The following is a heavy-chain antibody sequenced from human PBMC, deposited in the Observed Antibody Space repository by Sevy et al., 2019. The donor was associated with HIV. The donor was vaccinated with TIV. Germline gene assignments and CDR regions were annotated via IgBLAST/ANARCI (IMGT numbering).Heavy chain of an antibody. Sequence: GGSLRLSCAASGFTFDDYAMHWVRQAPGKGLEWVSGISWNSGSIGYADSVKGRFTISRDNAKNSMHLQMNSLRAEDTAVYYCARALAAAASYWGQGTLVTVSS. CDR3: ARALAAAASY. D-gene: IGHD6-25*01. CDR1: GFTFDDYA. CDR2: ISWNSGSI. V-gene: IGHV3-9*01. J-gene: IGHJ4*02.